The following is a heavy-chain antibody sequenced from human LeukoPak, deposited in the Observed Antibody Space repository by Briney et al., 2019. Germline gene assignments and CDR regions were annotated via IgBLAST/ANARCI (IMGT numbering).Heavy chain of an antibody. J-gene: IGHJ4*02. CDR3: ARDRGYSSSWYRGFDY. CDR1: GYTFTGYY. D-gene: IGHD6-13*01. V-gene: IGHV1-2*06. Sequence: AASVKVSCTASGYTFTGYYMHWVRQAPGQGLEWMGRINPNSGGTNYAQKFQGRVTMTRDTSISTAYMELSRLRSDDTAVYYCARDRGYSSSWYRGFDYWGQGTLVTVSS. CDR2: INPNSGGT.